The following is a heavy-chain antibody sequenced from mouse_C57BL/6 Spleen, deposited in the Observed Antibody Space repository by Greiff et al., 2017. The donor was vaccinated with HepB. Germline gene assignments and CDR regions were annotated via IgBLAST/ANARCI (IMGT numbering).Heavy chain of an antibody. J-gene: IGHJ3*01. CDR3: AREGGYGSSLFAY. D-gene: IGHD1-1*01. Sequence: VQLQQPGAELVKPGASVKLSCKASGYTFTSYWMHWVKQRPGQGLEWIGMIHPNSGSTNYNEKFKSKATLTVDKSSSTAYMQLSSLTSEDSAVYYCAREGGYGSSLFAYWGQGTLVTVSA. CDR2: IHPNSGST. V-gene: IGHV1-64*01. CDR1: GYTFTSYW.